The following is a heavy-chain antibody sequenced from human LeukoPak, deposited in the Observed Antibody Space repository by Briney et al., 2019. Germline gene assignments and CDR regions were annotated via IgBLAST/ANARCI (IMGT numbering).Heavy chain of an antibody. D-gene: IGHD3-10*01. V-gene: IGHV4-34*01. CDR1: GGSFSGYY. Sequence: KSSETLSLTCAVYGGSFSGYYWSWIRQPPGKGLEWIGEINHSGSTNYNPSLKSRVTISVDTSKNQFSLKLSSVTAADTAVYYCARRISITMVRGALGAFDIWGQGTMVTVSS. CDR3: ARRISITMVRGALGAFDI. J-gene: IGHJ3*02. CDR2: INHSGST.